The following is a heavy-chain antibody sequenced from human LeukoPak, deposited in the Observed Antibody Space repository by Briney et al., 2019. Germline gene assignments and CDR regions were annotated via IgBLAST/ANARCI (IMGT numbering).Heavy chain of an antibody. CDR3: ARTYYYDSSGYYYSRGGDAFDI. CDR2: ISYDGSNK. CDR1: GFTFSSYA. J-gene: IGHJ3*02. D-gene: IGHD3-22*01. Sequence: PGRSLRLSCAASGFTFSSYAMHWVRQAPGKGLEWEAVISYDGSNKYYADSVKGRFTISRDNSKNTLYLQMNSLRAEDTAVYYCARTYYYDSSGYYYSRGGDAFDIWGQGTLVTVSS. V-gene: IGHV3-30*01.